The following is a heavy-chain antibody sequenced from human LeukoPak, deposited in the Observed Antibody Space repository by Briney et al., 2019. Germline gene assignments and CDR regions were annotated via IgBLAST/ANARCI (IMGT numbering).Heavy chain of an antibody. CDR3: VKDKSGDGYKNYFDY. J-gene: IGHJ4*02. CDR2: IGWGGGGT. V-gene: IGHV3-43*01. D-gene: IGHD5-24*01. Sequence: GGSLRLSCAASGFTFDDYTMHWVRQAPGKALEWVSLIGWGGGGTYYTGSVRGRFTISRDNSKNSLYLQMNSLRTEDTALYYCVKDKSGDGYKNYFDYWGQGTLVTVSS. CDR1: GFTFDDYT.